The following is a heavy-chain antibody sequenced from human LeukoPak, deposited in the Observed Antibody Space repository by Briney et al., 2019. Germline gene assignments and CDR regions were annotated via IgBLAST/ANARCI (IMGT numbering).Heavy chain of an antibody. D-gene: IGHD1-1*01. CDR1: GFTFSSYW. J-gene: IGHJ4*02. Sequence: PGGSLRLSCAASGFTFSSYWMSWVRQAPGKGLEWVANIKQDGSEKYYVDSVKGRFTISRDNAKNSLYLQMNSQRAEDTAVYYCARAGTNWNDVGEFDYWGQGTLVTVSS. V-gene: IGHV3-7*01. CDR3: ARAGTNWNDVGEFDY. CDR2: IKQDGSEK.